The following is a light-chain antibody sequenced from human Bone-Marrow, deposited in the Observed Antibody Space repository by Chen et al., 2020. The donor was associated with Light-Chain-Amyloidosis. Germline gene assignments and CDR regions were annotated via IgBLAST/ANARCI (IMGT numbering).Light chain of an antibody. CDR1: SSNIGSNY. CDR2: KSD. CDR3: ATWDDSLSGWV. Sequence: QSVLTQPPSASGTPGQRVTISCSGSSSNIGSNYVIWYQQLPGTAPKLLLSKSDARPSGVPGRVSGSKSGASASLAISGLRSEDEADYYCATWDDSLSGWVFGGGTKLTVL. V-gene: IGLV1-47*01. J-gene: IGLJ3*02.